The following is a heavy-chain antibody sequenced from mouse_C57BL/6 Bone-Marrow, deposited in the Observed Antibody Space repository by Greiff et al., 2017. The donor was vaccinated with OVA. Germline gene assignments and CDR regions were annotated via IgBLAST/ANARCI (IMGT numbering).Heavy chain of an antibody. CDR1: GYTFTSYW. Sequence: VQLQQPGAELVKPGASVKVSCKASGYTFTSYWMHWVKQRPGQGLEWIGRIHPSDSDTNYNQKFKGKATLTVDKSSSTAYMQLSSLTSEDSAVYYCATPHYYGSSYLYYYAMDYWGQGTSVTVSS. CDR3: ATPHYYGSSYLYYYAMDY. CDR2: IHPSDSDT. V-gene: IGHV1-74*01. D-gene: IGHD1-1*01. J-gene: IGHJ4*01.